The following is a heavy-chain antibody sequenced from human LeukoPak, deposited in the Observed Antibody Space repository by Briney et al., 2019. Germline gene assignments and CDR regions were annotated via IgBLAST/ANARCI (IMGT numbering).Heavy chain of an antibody. V-gene: IGHV4-30-4*08. Sequence: SETLSLTCTVSGGSISSGDYYWSWIRQPPGKGLEWIGYIYYSGSTYYNPSLKSRVTMSVDTSKNQFSLKLSSVTAADTAVYYCARDLGYYYYYYMDVWGKGTTVTVSS. J-gene: IGHJ6*03. D-gene: IGHD1-26*01. CDR1: GGSISSGDYY. CDR2: IYYSGST. CDR3: ARDLGYYYYYYMDV.